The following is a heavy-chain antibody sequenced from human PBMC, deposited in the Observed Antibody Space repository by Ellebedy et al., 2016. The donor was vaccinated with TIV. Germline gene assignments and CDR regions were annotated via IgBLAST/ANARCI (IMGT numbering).Heavy chain of an antibody. V-gene: IGHV1-8*01. CDR2: MNPNSGNT. CDR1: GYTFTSYD. Sequence: ASVKVSXXASGYTFTSYDINWVRQATGQGLEWMGWMNPNSGNTGYAQKFQGRVTMTRNTSISTAYMELSSLRSEDTAVYYCARLLVGAIVGFDYWGQGTLVTVSS. D-gene: IGHD1-26*01. J-gene: IGHJ4*02. CDR3: ARLLVGAIVGFDY.